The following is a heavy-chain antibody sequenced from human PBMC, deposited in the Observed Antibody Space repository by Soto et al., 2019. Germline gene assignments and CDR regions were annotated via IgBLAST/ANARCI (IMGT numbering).Heavy chain of an antibody. Sequence: SETLSLTCAVSGDSISSGGYSWNWIRQPPGKGLEWFGYIYHIGGTDYNPSLKSRVTITVDSSNNQFSLKLNSVTAADTAVYYCARDSRSGYYLEYWGQGTLVTVSS. CDR1: GDSISSGGYS. V-gene: IGHV4-30-2*01. D-gene: IGHD3-22*01. CDR2: IYHIGGT. CDR3: ARDSRSGYYLEY. J-gene: IGHJ4*02.